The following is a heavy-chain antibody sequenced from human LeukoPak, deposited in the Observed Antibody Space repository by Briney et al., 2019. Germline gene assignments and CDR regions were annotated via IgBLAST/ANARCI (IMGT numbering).Heavy chain of an antibody. J-gene: IGHJ4*02. CDR3: ARDPPVTENDY. CDR1: GFTFSSYW. Sequence: GGSLRLSCAASGFTFSSYWMSWVRQAPGKGLEWVSSISSSSSYIYYADSVKGRFTISRDNAKNSLYLQMNSLRAEDMAVYYCARDPPVTENDYWGQGTLVTVSS. CDR2: ISSSSSYI. D-gene: IGHD4-17*01. V-gene: IGHV3-21*01.